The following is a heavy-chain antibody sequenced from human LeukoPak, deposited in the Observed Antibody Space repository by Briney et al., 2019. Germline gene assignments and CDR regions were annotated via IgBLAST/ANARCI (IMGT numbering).Heavy chain of an antibody. D-gene: IGHD5-24*01. V-gene: IGHV4-59*08. Sequence: SQTLSLTCTVSGGSISSYYWSWIRQPPGKGLEWIGYIYYSGSTNYNPSLKSRVTISVDTSKNQFSLKLSSVTAADTAVYYCARQTRRLEMAVDYWGQGTLVTVSS. CDR1: GGSISSYY. J-gene: IGHJ4*02. CDR3: ARQTRRLEMAVDY. CDR2: IYYSGST.